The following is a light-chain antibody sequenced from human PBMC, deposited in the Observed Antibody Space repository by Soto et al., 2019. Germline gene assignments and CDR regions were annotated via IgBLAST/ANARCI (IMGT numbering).Light chain of an antibody. CDR2: GAS. J-gene: IGKJ1*01. Sequence: EIVMTQSPATLSVCPGERATLSCRASQSVSINLAWYQQKPGQAPRLLIYGASTRATGIPARFSGSGSGTEFTLTISSLQSEDSAVYYCQQYNIWPPETFGQGTKVDIK. CDR3: QQYNIWPPET. CDR1: QSVSIN. V-gene: IGKV3-15*01.